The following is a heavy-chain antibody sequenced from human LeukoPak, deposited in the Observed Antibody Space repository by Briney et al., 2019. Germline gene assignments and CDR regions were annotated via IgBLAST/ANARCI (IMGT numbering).Heavy chain of an antibody. CDR1: GYTFTCYY. CDR2: INPNSGGT. CDR3: ARSKDSSGWTLYY. J-gene: IGHJ4*02. V-gene: IGHV1-2*06. D-gene: IGHD6-19*01. Sequence: GASVKVSCKASGYTFTCYYMHWVRQAPGQGLEWMGRINPNSGGTNYAQKFQGRVTMTRDTSISTAYMELSRLRSDDTAVYYCARSKDSSGWTLYYWGQGTLVTVSS.